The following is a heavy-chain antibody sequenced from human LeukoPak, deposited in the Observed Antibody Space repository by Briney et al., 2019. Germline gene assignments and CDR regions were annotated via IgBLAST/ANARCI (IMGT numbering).Heavy chain of an antibody. CDR3: ARQSRPGYFDY. Sequence: GGSLRLSCESSGFIFRTHSMNWVGQAPGKGLEWVSYISSSSSTIYYADSVKGRFTISRDNAKNSLSLQMNSLRAEDTAVFYCARQSRPGYFDYWGQGTLVTVSS. CDR1: GFIFRTHS. V-gene: IGHV3-48*01. CDR2: ISSSSSTI. J-gene: IGHJ4*02.